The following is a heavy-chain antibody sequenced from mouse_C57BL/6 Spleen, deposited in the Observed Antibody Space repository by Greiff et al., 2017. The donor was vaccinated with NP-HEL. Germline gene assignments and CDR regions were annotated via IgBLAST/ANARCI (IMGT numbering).Heavy chain of an antibody. D-gene: IGHD1-1*01. CDR1: GFSLTSYG. CDR2: IWSGGST. J-gene: IGHJ4*01. Sequence: QVQLQQSGPGLVQPSQSLSITCTVSGFSLTSYGVHWVRQSPGKGLEWLGVIWSGGSTDYNAAFISRLSISKDNSTSQVFFKMNSLQADDTAIYYCATITTVVPYAMDYWGQGTSVTFSS. V-gene: IGHV2-2*01. CDR3: ATITTVVPYAMDY.